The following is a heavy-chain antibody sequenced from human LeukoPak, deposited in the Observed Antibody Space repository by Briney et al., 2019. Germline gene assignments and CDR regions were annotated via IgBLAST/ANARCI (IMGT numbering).Heavy chain of an antibody. CDR3: AREGPYYFDY. J-gene: IGHJ4*02. V-gene: IGHV1-2*02. CDR2: INLNRGGT. CDR1: GYTFTGYY. Sequence: GASVKVSCKASGYTFTGYYMHWVRQAPGQGLEWMGWINLNRGGTNYAQKFQGGVTMTRDTSISTAYMELSRLRSDDTAVYYCAREGPYYFDYWGQGTLVTVSS.